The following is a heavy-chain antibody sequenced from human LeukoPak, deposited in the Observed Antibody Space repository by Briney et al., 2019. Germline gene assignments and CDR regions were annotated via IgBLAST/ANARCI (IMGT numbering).Heavy chain of an antibody. V-gene: IGHV1-8*01. J-gene: IGHJ6*02. CDR2: MNPNSGNT. D-gene: IGHD2-8*01. CDR3: ARASVSNYYYYYGMDV. CDR1: GYTFTSYD. Sequence: ASVKVSCKASGYTFTSYDINWVRQATGQGLEWMGWMNPNSGNTGYAQKFQGRVTMTRNTSISTAYMELSSLRSEDTAVYYCARASVSNYYYYYGMDVWGQGTTVTVSS.